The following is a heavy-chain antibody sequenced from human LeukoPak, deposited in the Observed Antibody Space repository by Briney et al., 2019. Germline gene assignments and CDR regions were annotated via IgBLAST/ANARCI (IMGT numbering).Heavy chain of an antibody. J-gene: IGHJ4*02. CDR3: ASRTYYYGSGNRIFDY. V-gene: IGHV4-30-4*01. CDR2: IYYSGST. Sequence: PSQTLSLTCTVSGGSISSGDYYWSWIRQPPGKGLEWIGDIYYSGSTYYNPSLKSRVTISVATSENHFSLKLSSVPAADTAVYPCASRTYYYGSGNRIFDYWGQGTLVTVSS. CDR1: GGSISSGDYY. D-gene: IGHD3-10*01.